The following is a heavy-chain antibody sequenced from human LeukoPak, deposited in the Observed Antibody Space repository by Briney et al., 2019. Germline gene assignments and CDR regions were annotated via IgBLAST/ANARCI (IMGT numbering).Heavy chain of an antibody. CDR1: GGSISSSSYY. D-gene: IGHD3-22*01. V-gene: IGHV4-39*07. Sequence: PSETLSLTCTVSGGSISSSSYYWGWIRQPPGKGLEWIGSIYYSGSTYYNPSLKSRVTISVDTSKNQFSLKVSSVTAADTAVYYCARSSGYYFEYFHHWGQGTLVTVSS. J-gene: IGHJ1*01. CDR3: ARSSGYYFEYFHH. CDR2: IYYSGST.